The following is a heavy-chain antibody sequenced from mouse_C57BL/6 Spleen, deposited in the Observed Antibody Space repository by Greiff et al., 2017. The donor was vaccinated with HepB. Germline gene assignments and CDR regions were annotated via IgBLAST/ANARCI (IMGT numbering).Heavy chain of an antibody. CDR2: ISYDGSN. V-gene: IGHV3-6*01. Sequence: ESGPGLVKPSQSLSLTCSVTGYSITSGYYWNWIRQFPGNKLEWMGYISYDGSNNYNPSLKNRISITRDTSENQFFLKLNSVTTEDTATYYCAREGGAMDYWGQGTSVTVSS. J-gene: IGHJ4*01. CDR1: GYSITSGYY. CDR3: AREGGAMDY.